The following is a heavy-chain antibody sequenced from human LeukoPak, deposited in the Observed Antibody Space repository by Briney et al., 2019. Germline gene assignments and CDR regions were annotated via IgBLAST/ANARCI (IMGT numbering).Heavy chain of an antibody. CDR3: AREDIVATRSHGGDYYYYYMDV. D-gene: IGHD5-12*01. J-gene: IGHJ6*03. Sequence: GGSLRLSCAASGFTFSSYEMNWVRQAPGKGLEWVSYISSSGSTICYADSVKGRFTISRDNAKNSLYLQMNSLRAEDTAVYYCAREDIVATRSHGGDYYYYYMDVWGKGTTVTVSS. CDR1: GFTFSSYE. CDR2: ISSSGSTI. V-gene: IGHV3-48*03.